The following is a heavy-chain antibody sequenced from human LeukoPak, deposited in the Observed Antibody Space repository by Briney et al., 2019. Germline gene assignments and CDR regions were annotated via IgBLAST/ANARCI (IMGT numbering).Heavy chain of an antibody. CDR1: GYTFTGYY. CDR2: INPNSGGT. D-gene: IGHD1-26*01. Sequence: ASVKVSCKASGYTFTGYYMHWVRQAPGQGLEWMGRINPNSGGTNYAQKFQGRVTMTRDTSISTAYMELSRLRSDDTAVYYCATPLTKGVEAYDYWGQGTLVTVSS. V-gene: IGHV1-2*06. CDR3: ATPLTKGVEAYDY. J-gene: IGHJ4*02.